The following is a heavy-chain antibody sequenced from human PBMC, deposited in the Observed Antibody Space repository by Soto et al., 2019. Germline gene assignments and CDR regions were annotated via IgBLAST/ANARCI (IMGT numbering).Heavy chain of an antibody. CDR3: ARVGWVRTQDYSNPYYYGMDV. V-gene: IGHV4-30-4*01. CDR2: IYYSGST. Sequence: SETLSLTCTVSGGSISSGDYYWSWIRQPPGKGLEWIGYIYYSGSTYYNPSLKSRVTISVDTSKNQFSLKLSSVTAADTAVYYCARVGWVRTQDYSNPYYYGMDVWGQGTTVTVSS. J-gene: IGHJ6*02. D-gene: IGHD4-4*01. CDR1: GGSISSGDYY.